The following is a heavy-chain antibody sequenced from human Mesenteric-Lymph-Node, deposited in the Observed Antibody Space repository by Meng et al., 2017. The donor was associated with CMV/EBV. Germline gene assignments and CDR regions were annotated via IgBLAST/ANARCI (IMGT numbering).Heavy chain of an antibody. Sequence: GGSLRLSCAASGFTFSSYGMHWVRQAPGKGLEWVAFIRYDGSNKYYADSVKGRFTISRDNSKNTLYLQMNSLRAEDTAVYYCAKGLSPTILGVDTLFDYWGQGTLVTVSS. CDR2: IRYDGSNK. V-gene: IGHV3-30*02. CDR3: AKGLSPTILGVDTLFDY. J-gene: IGHJ4*02. D-gene: IGHD3-3*01. CDR1: GFTFSSYG.